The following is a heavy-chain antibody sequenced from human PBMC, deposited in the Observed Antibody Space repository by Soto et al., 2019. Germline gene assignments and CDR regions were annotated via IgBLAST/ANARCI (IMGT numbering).Heavy chain of an antibody. V-gene: IGHV1-18*04. D-gene: IGHD2-8*01. CDR1: GYTFTSYY. Sequence: ASVKVSCKASGYTFTSYYMHWVRQAPGQGLEWMGWISGYNGDSNYAQKFQGRVSMTMDTSTGTAYMELRSLTSDDTAVYYCAKNGQPPYYYYGLDVWGQGTKVTVSS. CDR3: AKNGQPPYYYYGLDV. J-gene: IGHJ6*02. CDR2: ISGYNGDS.